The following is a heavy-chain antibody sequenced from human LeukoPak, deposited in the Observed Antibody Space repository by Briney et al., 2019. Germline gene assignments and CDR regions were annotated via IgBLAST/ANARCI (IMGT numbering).Heavy chain of an antibody. CDR1: GYTFTGYY. J-gene: IGHJ4*02. Sequence: ASVKVSCKASGYTFTGYYMHWVRQAPGQGREWMGWINSNSGGTNYAQKFQGRVTMTRDTSISTAYMELSRLRSDDAAVYYCPRAKNIVATRTFDYWGQGTLVTVSS. CDR3: PRAKNIVATRTFDY. V-gene: IGHV1-2*02. CDR2: INSNSGGT. D-gene: IGHD5-12*01.